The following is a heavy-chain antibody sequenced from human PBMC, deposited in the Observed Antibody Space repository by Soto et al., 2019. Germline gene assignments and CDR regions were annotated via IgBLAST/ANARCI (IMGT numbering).Heavy chain of an antibody. D-gene: IGHD6-6*01. CDR1: GGSISSGGYY. J-gene: IGHJ4*02. CDR2: VYYSGRT. CDR3: ASTKDYSCSLDY. V-gene: IGHV4-31*03. Sequence: SETLSLTCTVSGGSISSGGYYWSWIRQHPGKGLEWIGCVYYSGRTYYNPSLKSRITISVDTSKKHFSLKLSSVTAADTAVYYCASTKDYSCSLDYWGQGILVT.